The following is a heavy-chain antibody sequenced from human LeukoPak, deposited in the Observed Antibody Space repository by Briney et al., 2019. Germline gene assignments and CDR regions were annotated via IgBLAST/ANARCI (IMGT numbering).Heavy chain of an antibody. Sequence: SETLSLTCTGSGDSVRSGSYYWSWIRQPPGKGLEWIAYMNHGGITNYNPSLKSRVTISVDVSKNLISLTLSSVTAADTAVYYCARDPWESWGIKYAFDMWGQGTMVTVSS. CDR3: ARDPWESWGIKYAFDM. CDR1: GDSVRSGSYY. CDR2: MNHGGIT. V-gene: IGHV4-61*01. J-gene: IGHJ3*02. D-gene: IGHD3-16*01.